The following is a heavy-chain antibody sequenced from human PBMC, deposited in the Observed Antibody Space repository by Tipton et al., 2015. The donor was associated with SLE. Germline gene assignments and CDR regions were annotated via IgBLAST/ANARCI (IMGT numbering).Heavy chain of an antibody. V-gene: IGHV4-4*02. CDR3: ARDRDDYVWGSGGYFDY. D-gene: IGHD3-16*01. Sequence: TLSLTCAVSGGSISSSNWWSWVRQPPGKGLEWIGEIYHSGSTNYNTSLKSRVTISVDTSKNQFSLKLSSVTAADTAVYYCARDRDDYVWGSGGYFDYWGQGTLVTVSS. J-gene: IGHJ4*02. CDR1: GGSISSSNW. CDR2: IYHSGST.